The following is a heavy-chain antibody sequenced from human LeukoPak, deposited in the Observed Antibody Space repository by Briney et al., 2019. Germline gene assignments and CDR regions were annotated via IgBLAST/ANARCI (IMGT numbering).Heavy chain of an antibody. Sequence: GGSLRLSCAASGFTVSSNSMTWVRQAPGKGLEWVSIIYSGGSTFYADFVKGRFTISRDNSKNTLYLQMNSLRAEDTAVYYCARGYCSGHSCYEFDYWGQGTLVTVSS. D-gene: IGHD2-15*01. V-gene: IGHV3-66*02. CDR3: ARGYCSGHSCYEFDY. CDR1: GFTVSSNS. J-gene: IGHJ4*02. CDR2: IYSGGST.